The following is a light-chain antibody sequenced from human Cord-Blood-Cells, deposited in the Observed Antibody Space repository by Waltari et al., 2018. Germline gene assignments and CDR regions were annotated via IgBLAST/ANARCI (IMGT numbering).Light chain of an antibody. V-gene: IGLV1-44*01. CDR3: AAWDDSLNGWV. CDR1: SSNIGSNT. CDR2: SNN. J-gene: IGLJ3*02. Sequence: QSVLTQPPSASGTPGQRVTISCSGSSSNIGSNTVNWYQQLPGTAPKLLIYSNNLRPSGVPDGFSGAKSGTSASLTISGLQSEYEADYYCAAWDDSLNGWVFGGGTKLTVL.